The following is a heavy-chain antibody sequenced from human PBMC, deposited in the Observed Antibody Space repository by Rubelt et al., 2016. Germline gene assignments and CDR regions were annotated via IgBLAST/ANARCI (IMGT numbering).Heavy chain of an antibody. CDR1: GYTLTELS. CDR3: ATDLSWELLLLY. V-gene: IGHV1-24*01. D-gene: IGHD1-26*01. J-gene: IGHJ4*02. Sequence: QVQLVQSGAEVKKPGASVKVSCKVSGYTLTELSMHWVRQAPGKGLEWMGGFDPEDGETLSPHSFQGRLPMTEDPPTDTAYMELSSLRSEDTAVYYCATDLSWELLLLYWGQGTLVTVSS. CDR2: FDPEDGET.